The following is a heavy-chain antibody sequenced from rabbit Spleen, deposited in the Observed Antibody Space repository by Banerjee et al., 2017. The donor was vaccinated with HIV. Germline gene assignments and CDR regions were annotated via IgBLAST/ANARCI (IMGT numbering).Heavy chain of an antibody. D-gene: IGHD8-1*01. J-gene: IGHJ6*01. V-gene: IGHV1S40*01. CDR1: GFSFSSSYD. CDR3: ARDTGTSFSTYGMDL. CDR2: AYAGSSGST. Sequence: QSLEESGGGLVKPGASLTLTCKASGFSFSSSYDMCWVRQAPGKGLEWVACAYAGSSGSTYSATWAKGRFTISKTSSTTVTLQMTSLTAADTATYFCARDTGTSFSTYGMDLWGQGTLVTVS.